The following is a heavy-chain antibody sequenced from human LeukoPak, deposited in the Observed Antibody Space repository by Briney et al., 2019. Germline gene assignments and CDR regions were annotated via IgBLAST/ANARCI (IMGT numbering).Heavy chain of an antibody. CDR2: ISSSSSYI. D-gene: IGHD2-2*01. Sequence: PGGSLRLSCAASGFTFSSYSMNWVRQAPGKGLEWVSSISSSSSYIYYADSVKGRFTISRDNAKNSLYLQMNSLRAEDTAVYYCARDRMIPAALRHDAFDIWGQGTMVTVSS. CDR3: ARDRMIPAALRHDAFDI. J-gene: IGHJ3*02. CDR1: GFTFSSYS. V-gene: IGHV3-21*01.